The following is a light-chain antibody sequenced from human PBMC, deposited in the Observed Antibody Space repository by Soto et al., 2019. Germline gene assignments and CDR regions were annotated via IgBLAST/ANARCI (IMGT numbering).Light chain of an antibody. CDR1: QSVDRY. J-gene: IGKJ2*02. Sequence: EIVLTQSPGTLSVSPGGRATLSCRASQSVDRYVAWYQQKVGQAPRLLIYDAYSRATGVGARFTGSGSATDFSLTITSLEPEDFAVYYCQQRGKWPSTFGPGTKVDI. CDR3: QQRGKWPST. V-gene: IGKV3-11*01. CDR2: DAY.